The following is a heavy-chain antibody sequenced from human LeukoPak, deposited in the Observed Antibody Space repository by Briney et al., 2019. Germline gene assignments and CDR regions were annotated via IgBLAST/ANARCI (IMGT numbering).Heavy chain of an antibody. CDR2: IYHSGST. D-gene: IGHD4-17*01. Sequence: SETLPLTCAVSGGSISSGGYSWSWIRQPPGKGLEWIGYIYHSGSTYYNPSLKSRVTISVDRSKNQFSLKLSSVTAADTAVYYCARGRATVTTGPSGGGAFDIWGQGTMVTVSS. V-gene: IGHV4-30-2*01. J-gene: IGHJ3*02. CDR3: ARGRATVTTGPSGGGAFDI. CDR1: GGSISSGGYS.